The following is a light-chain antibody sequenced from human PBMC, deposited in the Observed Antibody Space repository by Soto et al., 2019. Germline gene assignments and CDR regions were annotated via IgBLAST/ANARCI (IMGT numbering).Light chain of an antibody. Sequence: QSALTQARSVSGSPGQSVTISCTGSSSVVGAYTHVSWYQRHAGKDPKLIIHDVSVRPLVVPDRFSATKSDNTASQTISGLQTEDEADYYCSSYAGNYVYVFGSGTKVTVL. V-gene: IGLV2-11*01. CDR2: DVS. CDR1: SSVVGAYTH. CDR3: SSYAGNYVYV. J-gene: IGLJ1*01.